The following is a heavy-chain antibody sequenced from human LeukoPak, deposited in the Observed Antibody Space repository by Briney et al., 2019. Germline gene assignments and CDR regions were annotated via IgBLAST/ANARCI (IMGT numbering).Heavy chain of an antibody. CDR3: ARGLGYEVAGPIDY. V-gene: IGHV3-21*01. Sequence: GGSLRLSCAASGFTFSSYSMNWVRQAPGKGLEWVSSISSSGSYIYYADSVKGRFTISRDNAKNSLYLQMNSLRAEDTAVYYCARGLGYEVAGPIDYWGQGTLVTVSS. CDR2: ISSSGSYI. D-gene: IGHD2-15*01. CDR1: GFTFSSYS. J-gene: IGHJ4*02.